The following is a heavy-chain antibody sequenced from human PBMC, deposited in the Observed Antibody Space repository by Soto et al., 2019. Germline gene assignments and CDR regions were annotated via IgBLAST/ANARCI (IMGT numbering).Heavy chain of an antibody. CDR3: ARVNYYGSGRHYGMDV. CDR2: INHSGST. Sequence: SETLSLTCAVYGGSFSGYYWSWIRQPPGKGLEWIGEINHSGSTNYNPSLKSRVTISVDTTKNQFSLKLSSVTAADTAVYYCARVNYYGSGRHYGMDVWGQGTTVTVSS. D-gene: IGHD3-10*01. V-gene: IGHV4-34*01. CDR1: GGSFSGYY. J-gene: IGHJ6*02.